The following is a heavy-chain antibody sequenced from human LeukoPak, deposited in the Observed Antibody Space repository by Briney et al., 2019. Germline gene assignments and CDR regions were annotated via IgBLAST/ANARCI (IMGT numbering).Heavy chain of an antibody. CDR3: AKLRGYSGSYYDAFDI. CDR2: IRYDGSNK. V-gene: IGHV3-30*02. CDR1: GFTFSSYG. J-gene: IGHJ3*02. D-gene: IGHD1-26*01. Sequence: PGGSLRLSCAASGFTFSSYGMHWVRQAPGKGLEWVAFIRYDGSNKYYADSVKGRFTISRDNSKNTLYLQMNSLRAEDTAVYYCAKLRGYSGSYYDAFDIWGQGTMVTVSS.